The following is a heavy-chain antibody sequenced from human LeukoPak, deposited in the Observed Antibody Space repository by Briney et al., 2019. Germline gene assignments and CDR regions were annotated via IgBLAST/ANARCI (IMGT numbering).Heavy chain of an antibody. CDR3: ARGTYYYDSASEHFQH. Sequence: ASVKVSCKASGYTFTGYYMHWVRQAPGQGLEWMGRINPNSGGTNYAQKFQGRVTMTRDTSISTAYMELSRLRSDDTAVYYCARGTYYYDSASEHFQHWGQGTLVTVSS. D-gene: IGHD3-10*01. CDR1: GYTFTGYY. J-gene: IGHJ1*01. CDR2: INPNSGGT. V-gene: IGHV1-2*06.